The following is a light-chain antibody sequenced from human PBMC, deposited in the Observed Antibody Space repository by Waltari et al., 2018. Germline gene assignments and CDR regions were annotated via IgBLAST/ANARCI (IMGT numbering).Light chain of an antibody. Sequence: IVLTQSPGTLSLSPGERATLSCRASQSISRYLVWYQQKPGQPPRLLIYEASRRATGIPDRCSGSGSGTDFSLTISRLEPEDFGVYYCQNHERLPATFGQGTRVEI. CDR2: EAS. CDR1: QSISRY. J-gene: IGKJ1*01. CDR3: QNHERLPAT. V-gene: IGKV3-20*01.